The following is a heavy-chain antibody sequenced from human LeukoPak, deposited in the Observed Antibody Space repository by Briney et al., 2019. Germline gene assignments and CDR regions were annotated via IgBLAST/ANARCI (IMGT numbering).Heavy chain of an antibody. D-gene: IGHD5-18*01. CDR3: ARVLYPGGYNYGLGGFDY. V-gene: IGHV4-59*12. CDR1: SGSINSYY. CDR2: ISNSGST. J-gene: IGHJ4*02. Sequence: SETLSLTCTVSSGSINSYYWSWIRQPPGKGLEWIGYISNSGSTNYNPSLKSRVTMSVDTSKNQFSLKLSSVTAADTAVYYCARVLYPGGYNYGLGGFDYWGQGTLVTVSS.